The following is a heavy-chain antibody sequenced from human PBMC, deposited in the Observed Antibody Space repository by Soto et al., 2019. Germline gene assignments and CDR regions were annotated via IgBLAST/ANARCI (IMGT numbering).Heavy chain of an antibody. Sequence: GGPLRLSCAASGFTVSSYSMNWVRQAPGKGLEWVSYISSSSSTIYYADSVKGRFTISRDNAKNSLYLQMNSLRDEDTAVYYCARAYSSSWYGGHNWFDPWGQGTLVTVSS. V-gene: IGHV3-48*02. CDR1: GFTVSSYS. CDR2: ISSSSSTI. D-gene: IGHD6-13*01. CDR3: ARAYSSSWYGGHNWFDP. J-gene: IGHJ5*02.